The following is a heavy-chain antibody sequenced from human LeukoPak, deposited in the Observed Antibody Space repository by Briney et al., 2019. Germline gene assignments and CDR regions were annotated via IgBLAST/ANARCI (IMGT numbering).Heavy chain of an antibody. CDR2: IDHAGTT. D-gene: IGHD6-6*01. CDR1: GGSIITNDYW. Sequence: SETLSLTCVVSGGSIITNDYWWGWIRQPPGKGLEWIGTIDHAGTTFYNVSLKSRVTISVDTPNNQFSLRLNSVGAADTAVYYCARAMSIAARLQTIFDYWGQGTLVTVSS. J-gene: IGHJ4*02. V-gene: IGHV4-39*01. CDR3: ARAMSIAARLQTIFDY.